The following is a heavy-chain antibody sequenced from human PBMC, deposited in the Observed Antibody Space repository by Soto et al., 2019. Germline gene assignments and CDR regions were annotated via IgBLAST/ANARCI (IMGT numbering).Heavy chain of an antibody. D-gene: IGHD1-26*01. CDR1: GRSSSGGSYF. J-gene: IGHJ3*02. V-gene: IGHV4-39*01. Sequence: QLQLQESGPGLVKPSETLSLTCTVSGRSSSGGSYFWGWIRQPPGKGLEWIGSIYYSGSTYYNPSLKSRVTISIDTSKNQFSLKLSSVTAADTAVYYCARRPTFLRDAFDIWGQGTMVTVSS. CDR3: ARRPTFLRDAFDI. CDR2: IYYSGST.